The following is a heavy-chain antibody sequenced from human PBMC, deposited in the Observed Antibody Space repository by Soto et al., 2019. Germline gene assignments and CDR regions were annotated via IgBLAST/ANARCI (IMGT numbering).Heavy chain of an antibody. V-gene: IGHV4-31*03. Sequence: SETLSLTCTVSGGSISSGGYYWSWIRQHPGKGLEWIGYIYYSGSTYYNLSLKSRVTISVDTSKNQFSLKLSSVTAADTAVYYCARAGDTAMAHGSYYYYYGMDVWGQGTTVTVSS. CDR2: IYYSGST. D-gene: IGHD5-18*01. J-gene: IGHJ6*02. CDR3: ARAGDTAMAHGSYYYYYGMDV. CDR1: GGSISSGGYY.